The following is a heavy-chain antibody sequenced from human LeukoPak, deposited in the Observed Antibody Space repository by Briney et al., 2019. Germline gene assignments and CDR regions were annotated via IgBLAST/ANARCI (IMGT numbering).Heavy chain of an antibody. J-gene: IGHJ5*02. Sequence: GGSLRLSCVGSGFTFSRYWLNWVRQAPGKGLEWVANMNQDGSEIYYLDSVKGRFTISRDNAKNSVYLQMNSLRAEDTAVYYCAKDPLILVVVPAARDWFDPWGQGTLVTVSS. CDR2: MNQDGSEI. V-gene: IGHV3-7*03. D-gene: IGHD2-2*01. CDR3: AKDPLILVVVPAARDWFDP. CDR1: GFTFSRYW.